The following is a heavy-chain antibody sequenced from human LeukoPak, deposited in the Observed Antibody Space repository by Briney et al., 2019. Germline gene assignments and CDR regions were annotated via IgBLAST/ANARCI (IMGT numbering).Heavy chain of an antibody. Sequence: ASVKVSCKASGYTFTQYNMHWVRQAPGQGLEWMGIINPLGGSTSYAQKFQGRVSMTRDTSTSTLYLDLNSLRSDDTAMYYCVRGAEVVVVVNMSRDFEHWGQGTLVTVSS. CDR2: INPLGGST. CDR1: GYTFTQYN. CDR3: VRGAEVVVVVNMSRDFEH. V-gene: IGHV1-46*01. D-gene: IGHD2-2*01. J-gene: IGHJ1*01.